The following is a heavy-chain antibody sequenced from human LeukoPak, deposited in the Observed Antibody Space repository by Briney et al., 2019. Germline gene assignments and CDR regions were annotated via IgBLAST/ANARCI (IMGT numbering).Heavy chain of an antibody. V-gene: IGHV1-69*04. J-gene: IGHJ6*02. Sequence: GASVKVSCKASGGTFSSYAISWVRQAPGQGLEWMGRIIPILGIANYAQKFQGRVTITADKSTSTAYMELSSLRSEDTAVYYCARGIYYYDSSGFFSVYGMDVWGQGTTVTVSS. CDR1: GGTFSSYA. D-gene: IGHD3-22*01. CDR3: ARGIYYYDSSGFFSVYGMDV. CDR2: IIPILGIA.